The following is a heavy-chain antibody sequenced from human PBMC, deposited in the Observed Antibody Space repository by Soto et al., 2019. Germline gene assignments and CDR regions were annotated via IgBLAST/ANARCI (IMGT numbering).Heavy chain of an antibody. CDR2: IIPIFGTA. J-gene: IGHJ4*02. CDR1: GGTFSSYA. CDR3: ARGSVVVIRAPLDY. V-gene: IGHV1-69*06. Sequence: GASVKVSCKASGGTFSSYAISWVRQAPGQGLEWMGGIIPIFGTANYAQKFQGRVTITADKSTSTAYMELSSLRSEDTAVYYCARGSVVVIRAPLDYWGQGTLVTVSS. D-gene: IGHD3-22*01.